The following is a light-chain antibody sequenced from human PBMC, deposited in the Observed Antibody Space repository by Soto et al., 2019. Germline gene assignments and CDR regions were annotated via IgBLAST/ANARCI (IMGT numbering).Light chain of an antibody. Sequence: QSVLTQPPSVSGAPGQRVTISCTGSSSNIGAGYDVHWYQQLPGTAPKLLIYANSNRPSGVPDRFSGSKSGTSASLAITGLQAEDEGDYYCQSYDSSLSGVVFGTGTKLTVL. V-gene: IGLV1-40*01. CDR3: QSYDSSLSGVV. CDR1: SSNIGAGYD. CDR2: ANS. J-gene: IGLJ1*01.